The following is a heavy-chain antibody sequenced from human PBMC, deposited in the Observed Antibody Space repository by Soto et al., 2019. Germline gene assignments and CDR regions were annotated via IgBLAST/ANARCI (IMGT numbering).Heavy chain of an antibody. CDR2: ISYDGSNK. CDR3: ARDKKWLLLVPGFDY. CDR1: GFTFSSYA. V-gene: IGHV3-30-3*01. D-gene: IGHD3-22*01. J-gene: IGHJ4*01. Sequence: QVQLVESGGGVVQPGRSLRLSCAASGFTFSSYAMHWVRQAPGKGLEWVAVISYDGSNKYYADSVKGRFTISRDNSKNTLYLQMNSLRAEDTAVYYCARDKKWLLLVPGFDYWGHGTLVTVSS.